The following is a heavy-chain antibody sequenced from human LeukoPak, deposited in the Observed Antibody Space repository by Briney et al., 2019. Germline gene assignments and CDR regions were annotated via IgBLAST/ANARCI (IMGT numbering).Heavy chain of an antibody. CDR2: IIGGGGST. CDR1: GFTFSSYG. V-gene: IGHV3-23*01. J-gene: IGHJ3*02. CDR3: AKDSHPVLRYFDRFREVSAFDI. D-gene: IGHD3-9*01. Sequence: VGSLRLSCAVPGFTFSSYGMSCVRQAPGKGLEWVSAIIGGGGSTYYTDSVKSRFTISTDNSKKTMYLQMNSLRAEDTAVYYCAKDSHPVLRYFDRFREVSAFDIWGEGTMVTVSS.